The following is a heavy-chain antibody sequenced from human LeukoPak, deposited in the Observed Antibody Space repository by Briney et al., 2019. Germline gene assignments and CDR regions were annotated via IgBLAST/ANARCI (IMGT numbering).Heavy chain of an antibody. Sequence: GGSLRLACAASGFTFSSYAMSWVRQAPGKGLEWVSAISGSGGSTYYADSVKGRFTISRDNSKNTLYLQMNSLRAEDTAVYYCAKVVRGVIQGFDYWGQGTLVTVSS. CDR3: AKVVRGVIQGFDY. CDR1: GFTFSSYA. V-gene: IGHV3-23*01. D-gene: IGHD3-10*02. J-gene: IGHJ4*02. CDR2: ISGSGGST.